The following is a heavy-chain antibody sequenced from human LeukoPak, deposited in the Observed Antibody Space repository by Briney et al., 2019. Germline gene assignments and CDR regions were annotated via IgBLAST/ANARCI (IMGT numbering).Heavy chain of an antibody. J-gene: IGHJ4*02. CDR3: ARDRGDGGSLDY. D-gene: IGHD1-26*01. CDR1: GFRFSTYG. V-gene: IGHV3-7*01. CDR2: IKKDGSEI. Sequence: GGTLRLSCAASGFRFSTYGMSWVRQAPGKGLEWVANIKKDGSEIGYVDSVKGRCTISRDSAKSSLYLQMNSLRAEDTAIYYCARDRGDGGSLDYWGQGTLVIVSS.